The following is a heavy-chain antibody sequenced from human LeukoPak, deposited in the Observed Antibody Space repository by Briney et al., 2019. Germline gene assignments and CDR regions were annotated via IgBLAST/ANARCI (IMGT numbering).Heavy chain of an antibody. CDR2: INGAGDNT. CDR3: AKVSVCYGCYLDY. V-gene: IGHV3-23*01. D-gene: IGHD3-16*01. Sequence: SGGSLRLSCAVSGYTFSSHGLTWVRQATGKGLEGVSTINGAGDNTYYAETVKGRFTISRDNSKNTLYLQIHSLRAEDTAIYYCAKVSVCYGCYLDYWGQGALVTVS. J-gene: IGHJ4*02. CDR1: GYTFSSHG.